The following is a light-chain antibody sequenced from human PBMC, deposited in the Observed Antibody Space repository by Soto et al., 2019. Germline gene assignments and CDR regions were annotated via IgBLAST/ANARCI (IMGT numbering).Light chain of an antibody. CDR1: SSDVGSYNL. CDR3: CSYAGSNTWV. Sequence: QSALTQPASVSGSPGQSISISCTGTSSDVGSYNLVSWYLQHPGKAPKLMIYEGSKRPSGVSNRFSGSKSGNTASLTISGLQAEDEADYYCCSYAGSNTWVFGGGTKLTVL. V-gene: IGLV2-23*01. CDR2: EGS. J-gene: IGLJ3*02.